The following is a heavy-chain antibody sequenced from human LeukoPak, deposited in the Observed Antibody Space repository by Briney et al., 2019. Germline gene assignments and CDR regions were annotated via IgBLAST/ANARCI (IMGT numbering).Heavy chain of an antibody. D-gene: IGHD3-10*01. CDR3: ARDSPGMVRGVYYYGMDV. Sequence: PGGSLRLSCAASGFTFSSYWMSWVRQAPGKGLEWVANIKQDGSEKYYVDSVKGRFTISRDNAKNSLYLQMNSLRAEDTAVYYCARDSPGMVRGVYYYGMDVWGQGTTVTVSS. J-gene: IGHJ6*02. CDR2: IKQDGSEK. CDR1: GFTFSSYW. V-gene: IGHV3-7*01.